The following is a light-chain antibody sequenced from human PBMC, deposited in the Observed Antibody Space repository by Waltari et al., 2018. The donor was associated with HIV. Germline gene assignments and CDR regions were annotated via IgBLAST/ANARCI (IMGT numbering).Light chain of an antibody. J-gene: IGLJ2*01. CDR3: ASYTSSSTL. Sequence: QSALTQPASVSGSPGQSITISCTGTSSDVGGYNFVSWFQQKPGKAPKLMIYEVTHRPSGVSNRFSGSKSGNTASLTISGLQADDEADYYCASYTSSSTLFGGGTKLTVL. CDR2: EVT. V-gene: IGLV2-14*03. CDR1: SSDVGGYNF.